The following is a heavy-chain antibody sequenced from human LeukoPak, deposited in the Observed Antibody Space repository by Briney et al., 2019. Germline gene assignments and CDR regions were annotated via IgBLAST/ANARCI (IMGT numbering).Heavy chain of an antibody. Sequence: GGSLRLSCEASGFTFSSYGMHWVRQAPGKGLEWVANIKQDGSEKYYVDSVKGRFTISRDNAKNSLYLQMNSLRAEDTAVYYCARDRPVLRFLEWLSYWGQGTLVTVST. J-gene: IGHJ4*02. CDR2: IKQDGSEK. V-gene: IGHV3-7*01. CDR1: GFTFSSYG. CDR3: ARDRPVLRFLEWLSY. D-gene: IGHD3-3*01.